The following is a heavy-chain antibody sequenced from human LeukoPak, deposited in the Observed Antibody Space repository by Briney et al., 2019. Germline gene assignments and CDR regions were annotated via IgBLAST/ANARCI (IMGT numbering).Heavy chain of an antibody. CDR2: IYHSGST. CDR3: ARVHCSSTSCLFDY. CDR1: GGSISSGGYS. D-gene: IGHD2-2*01. Sequence: PSETLSLTCAVSGGSISSGGYSWSWIRQPPGKGLEWIGYIYHSGSTHYNPSLKSRVTISVDRSKNQFSLKLSSVTAADTAVYYCARVHCSSTSCLFDYWGQGTLVTVSS. J-gene: IGHJ4*02. V-gene: IGHV4-30-2*01.